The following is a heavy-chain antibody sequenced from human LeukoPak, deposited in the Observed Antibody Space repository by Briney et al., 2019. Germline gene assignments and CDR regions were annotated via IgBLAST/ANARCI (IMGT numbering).Heavy chain of an antibody. J-gene: IGHJ4*02. CDR1: GFTFSSHE. CDR2: ISGSGATI. CDR3: VRDPGITGTSF. D-gene: IGHD1-20*01. V-gene: IGHV3-48*03. Sequence: GGSLRLSCAASGFTFSSHEMNWVRQAPGKGLEWASYISGSGATIYYTDSVKGRFTISRDNAKNSLYLQMTSLRAEDTAVYYCVRDPGITGTSFWGQGTLVTVSS.